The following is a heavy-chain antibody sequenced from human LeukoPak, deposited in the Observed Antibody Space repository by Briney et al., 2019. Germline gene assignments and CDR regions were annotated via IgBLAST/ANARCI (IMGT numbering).Heavy chain of an antibody. Sequence: GGSLSLPCVASGFTFENFPMQWVRQISGKGLEGVAGITWNRGMMDHADSVLGRFTVSRDNAKNSLYLQMDGLRVEDTALYYCVRCIESTGRALDHWGQGALVTVSS. V-gene: IGHV3-9*01. CDR1: GFTFENFP. CDR3: VRCIESTGRALDH. CDR2: ITWNRGMM. J-gene: IGHJ4*02. D-gene: IGHD1-1*01.